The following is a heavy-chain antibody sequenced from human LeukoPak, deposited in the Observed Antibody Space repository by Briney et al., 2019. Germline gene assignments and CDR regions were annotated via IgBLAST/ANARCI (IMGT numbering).Heavy chain of an antibody. J-gene: IGHJ1*01. CDR2: IKQGGSEK. V-gene: IGHV3-7*01. Sequence: PGGSLRLSCAASGFTFSSYWMTWVRQAPGKGLEWVANIKQGGSEKYYADSVKGRFTISRDNSKNTLYLQMNSLRAEDTAVYYCARDKARGYSYGHPLQHWGQGTLVTVSS. CDR1: GFTFSSYW. CDR3: ARDKARGYSYGHPLQH. D-gene: IGHD5-18*01.